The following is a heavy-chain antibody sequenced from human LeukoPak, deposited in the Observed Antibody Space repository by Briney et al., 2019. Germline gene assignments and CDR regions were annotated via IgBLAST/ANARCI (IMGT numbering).Heavy chain of an antibody. CDR3: AAGGAVAGTLTYYYYGMDV. V-gene: IGHV1-58*02. CDR1: GFTFTSSA. CDR2: IGVGRGNT. J-gene: IGHJ6*02. Sequence: SVKVSCKASGFTFTSSAMQWVRQARGQRLEWIEWIGVGRGNTNYAQKFQERVTITRDMSTSTAYMELSSLRSEDTAVYYCAAGGAVAGTLTYYYYGMDVWGQGTTVSVSS. D-gene: IGHD6-19*01.